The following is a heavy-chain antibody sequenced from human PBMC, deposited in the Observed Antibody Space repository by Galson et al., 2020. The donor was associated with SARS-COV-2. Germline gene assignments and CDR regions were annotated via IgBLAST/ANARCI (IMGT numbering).Heavy chain of an antibody. D-gene: IGHD5-12*01. CDR3: AHRGYSYGYFDY. V-gene: IGHV2-5*02. Sequence: SGPQLVKPTQTLTLTCTFSGFSHSTSGVRVRWIRQPTGKALEWLALIYWDDDNRYSPSLKSRLTTTKDTSKNQVVLTMTHMDTVDTATYYCAHRGYSYGYFDYWGQGILVTGSS. CDR1: GFSHSTSGVR. CDR2: IYWDDDN. J-gene: IGHJ4*02.